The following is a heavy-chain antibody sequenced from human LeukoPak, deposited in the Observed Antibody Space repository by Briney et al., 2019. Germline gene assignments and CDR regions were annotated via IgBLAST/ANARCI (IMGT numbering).Heavy chain of an antibody. V-gene: IGHV4-4*02. CDR2: IYHSGST. CDR3: ASGAGLSYDSSGYMNDY. D-gene: IGHD3-22*01. J-gene: IGHJ4*02. CDR1: GGSISSSNW. Sequence: PSETLSLTCAVSGGSISSSNWWSWVRQPPGKGLEWIGEIYHSGSTNYNPSLKSRVTISVDKSKNQFSLKLSSVTAADTAVYYCASGAGLSYDSSGYMNDYWGPGTLVIVSS.